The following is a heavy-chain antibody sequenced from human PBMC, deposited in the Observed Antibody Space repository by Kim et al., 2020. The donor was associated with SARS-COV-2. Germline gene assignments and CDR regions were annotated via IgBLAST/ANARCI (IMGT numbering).Heavy chain of an antibody. CDR3: AKDVRPLRGLRMTQRMRDYGMEV. CDR1: GFIFDDYA. D-gene: IGHD3-16*01. V-gene: IGHV3-43*02. Sequence: GGSLRLSCAASGFIFDDYAMHWVRQPPGRGLEWVSIISGDGVTTFYGDSVKGRFTMSRENFKNFLYLQMNSLRVEDSAIYYCAKDVRPLRGLRMTQRMRDYGMEVWGQGTTVTVSS. J-gene: IGHJ6*02. CDR2: ISGDGVTT.